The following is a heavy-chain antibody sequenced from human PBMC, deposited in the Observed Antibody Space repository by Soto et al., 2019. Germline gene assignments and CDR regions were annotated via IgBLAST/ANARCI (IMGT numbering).Heavy chain of an antibody. D-gene: IGHD3-22*01. CDR1: GVTFSSYA. J-gene: IGHJ4*02. Sequence: GGSLRLSCAAAGVTFSSYAMSWVRQAPGKGLEWVSAISGGGVATNYADSVKGRFTISRDNSKNTLYLQMNSLRAEDTAVYYCAKGRESSGSYRPFDYWGQGTLVTVSS. V-gene: IGHV3-23*01. CDR2: ISGGGVAT. CDR3: AKGRESSGSYRPFDY.